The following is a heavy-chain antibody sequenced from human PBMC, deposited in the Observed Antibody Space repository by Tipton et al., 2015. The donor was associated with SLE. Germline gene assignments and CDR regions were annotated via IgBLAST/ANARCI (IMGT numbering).Heavy chain of an antibody. CDR2: IYYSGGT. V-gene: IGHV4-59*11. CDR1: GGSISSHY. Sequence: TLSLTCTVSGGSISSHYWSWIRQPPGKGLEWIGYIYYSGGTNYNPSLTSRVTISVDTSKNQFSLKLSSVTAADTAVYYCARGVGAGAAFDIWGQGTMVTVSS. CDR3: ARGVGAGAAFDI. D-gene: IGHD1-26*01. J-gene: IGHJ3*02.